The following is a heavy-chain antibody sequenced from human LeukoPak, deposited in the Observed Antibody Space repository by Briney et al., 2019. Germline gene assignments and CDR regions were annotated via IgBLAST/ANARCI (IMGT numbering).Heavy chain of an antibody. CDR1: GFTFSSYS. J-gene: IGHJ6*02. V-gene: IGHV3-21*01. CDR3: ARDAPHDYGMDV. Sequence: GGSLRLSCAASGFTFSSYSMNWVRQAPGKGLEWVSSISSSSSYIYYADSVKGRFTISRDNAKNSLYLQMNSLRAEDTAVYYCARDAPHDYGMDVWGQGTTVTVSS. CDR2: ISSSSSYI.